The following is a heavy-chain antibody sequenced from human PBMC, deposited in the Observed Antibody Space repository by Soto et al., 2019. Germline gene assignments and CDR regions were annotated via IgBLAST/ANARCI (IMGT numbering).Heavy chain of an antibody. CDR2: INAGNGNT. CDR1: GYTFTSYA. D-gene: IGHD3-16*01. CDR3: ARVGYYYYYGMDV. J-gene: IGHJ6*02. V-gene: IGHV1-3*01. Sequence: QVQLVQSGAEVKKPGASVKVSCKASGYTFTSYAMHWVRQAPGQRLEWMGWINAGNGNTKYLQKFQGRVTITRDTSASTAYMELSSLRSEDTAVYYCARVGYYYYYGMDVWGQGTTVTVSS.